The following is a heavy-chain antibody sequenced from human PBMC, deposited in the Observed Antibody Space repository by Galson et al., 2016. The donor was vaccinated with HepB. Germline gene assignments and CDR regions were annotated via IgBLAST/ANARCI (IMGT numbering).Heavy chain of an antibody. V-gene: IGHV2-5*02. Sequence: PALVKPTQTLTLTCTFSGFSLSTYGVAVGWIRQPPGKALEWLALLYWDDDETYRPSLKCRVNITKDTSKNQVVLTMTNMDPVDTATYYGAHSTFKLGTNYFDTWGQGTLVTVSS. CDR1: GFSLSTYGVA. J-gene: IGHJ5*02. D-gene: IGHD4-23*01. CDR2: LYWDDDE. CDR3: AHSTFKLGTNYFDT.